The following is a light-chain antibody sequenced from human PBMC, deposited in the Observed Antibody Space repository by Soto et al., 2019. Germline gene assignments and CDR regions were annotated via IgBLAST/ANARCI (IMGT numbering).Light chain of an antibody. Sequence: DIQMTQSPSTLSASVGDRVTITCRASQSIDSWLAWYQQKPGNAPKLLIYDASILESGVPSRFSGSRSGTQFTLAISCLQPDDFATYYCQQYNSYSMYTFGQGTKLEIK. V-gene: IGKV1-5*01. CDR2: DAS. CDR1: QSIDSW. J-gene: IGKJ2*01. CDR3: QQYNSYSMYT.